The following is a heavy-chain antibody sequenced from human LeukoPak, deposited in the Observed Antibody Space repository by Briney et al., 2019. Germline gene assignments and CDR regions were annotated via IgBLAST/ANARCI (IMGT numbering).Heavy chain of an antibody. V-gene: IGHV1-18*01. Sequence: ASVKVSCKASGYTFTSYGISWVRQAPGQGLEWMGWISAYNGNTNYAQKLQGRVTMTTDTSTSTAYMELRSLRSDDTAVYYCARDRTRYSSSWHLFDYWGQGTLVTVSS. CDR1: GYTFTSYG. CDR2: ISAYNGNT. CDR3: ARDRTRYSSSWHLFDY. D-gene: IGHD6-13*01. J-gene: IGHJ4*02.